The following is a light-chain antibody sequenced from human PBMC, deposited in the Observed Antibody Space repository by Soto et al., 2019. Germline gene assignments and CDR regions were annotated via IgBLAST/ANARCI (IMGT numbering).Light chain of an antibody. V-gene: IGKV3-20*01. CDR2: GAS. J-gene: IGKJ4*01. CDR3: QQYGNSPLT. Sequence: ENVLTQSPGTLSLSPGERATLSCRASQSVSSSSLAWYQRKPGQAPKLLIYGASSRATGVPDRFSGSGSGTDFTLTISRLEPEDFAVYYCQQYGNSPLTFGGGTKVDIK. CDR1: QSVSSSS.